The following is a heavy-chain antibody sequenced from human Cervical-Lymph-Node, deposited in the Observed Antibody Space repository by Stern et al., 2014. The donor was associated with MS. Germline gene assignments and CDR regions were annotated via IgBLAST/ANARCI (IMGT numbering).Heavy chain of an antibody. CDR2: IIPSFRTA. Sequence: QLVQSGAEVKQPGSSVKVSCKASGGTFSTYAVHWVRQAPGQGIEWLGGIIPSFRTANSAQTVHGRVTVTTDESTSTVYMELSSLRFEDTAVYYCGREFYDSSGYYFDYWGQGTLVTVSS. D-gene: IGHD3-22*01. CDR1: GGTFSTYA. J-gene: IGHJ4*02. V-gene: IGHV1-69*01. CDR3: GREFYDSSGYYFDY.